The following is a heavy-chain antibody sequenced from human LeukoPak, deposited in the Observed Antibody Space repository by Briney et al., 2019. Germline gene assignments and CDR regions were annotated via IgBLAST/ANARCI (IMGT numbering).Heavy chain of an antibody. J-gene: IGHJ4*02. V-gene: IGHV3-7*03. CDR2: IKQDGSEK. CDR3: AKAELGVDTFFDY. CDR1: GFTFSSYW. Sequence: GGSLRLSCAASGFTFSSYWMSWVRQAPGKGLEWVANIKQDGSEKYYVDSVKGRFTISRDNSKRTLFLQMNSLRAEDTAFYYCAKAELGVDTFFDYWGQGTLVTVSS. D-gene: IGHD3-3*01.